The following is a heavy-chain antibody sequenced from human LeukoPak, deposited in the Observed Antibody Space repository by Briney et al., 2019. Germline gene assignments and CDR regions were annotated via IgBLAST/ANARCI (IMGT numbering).Heavy chain of an antibody. CDR2: ISSDASTT. CDR3: TSLDY. Sequence: PGGSLRLSCTASGFTLSGYWMHWVRHAAGKGLVWVSRISSDASTTTYADSVKGRFTISRDNARNTLYLQMNSLRAEDTAVYYCTSLDYWGQGTLVSVSS. CDR1: GFTLSGYW. V-gene: IGHV3-74*01. J-gene: IGHJ4*02.